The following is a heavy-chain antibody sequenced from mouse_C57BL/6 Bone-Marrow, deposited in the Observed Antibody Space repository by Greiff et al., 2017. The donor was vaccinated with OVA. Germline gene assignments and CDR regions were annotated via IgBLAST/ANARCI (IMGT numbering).Heavy chain of an antibody. CDR3: ARLDYFDY. CDR1: GYTFTSYW. J-gene: IGHJ2*01. CDR2: IDPSDSYT. Sequence: QVQLQQPGAELVRPGTSVKLSCKASGYTFTSYWMHWVKQRPGQGLEWIGVIDPSDSYTNYNQKFKGKATLTVDTSSSTAYMQLSSLTSEDSAVYYCARLDYFDYWGQGTTLTVSS. V-gene: IGHV1-59*01.